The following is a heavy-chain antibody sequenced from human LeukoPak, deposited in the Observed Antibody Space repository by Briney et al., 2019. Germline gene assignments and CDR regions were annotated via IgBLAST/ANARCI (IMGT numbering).Heavy chain of an antibody. CDR1: GFTFSSYA. V-gene: IGHV3-23*01. CDR3: AKDRYSSNWYFSDY. D-gene: IGHD6-13*01. Sequence: GGSLRLSCAASGFTFSSYAMNWVRQAPGKGLEWVSVISGSGGTTYYADSVKGRFTISRDNSKNTLYLQMNSLGAEDTAIYYCAKDRYSSNWYFSDYWGQGTLVTVSS. CDR2: ISGSGGTT. J-gene: IGHJ4*02.